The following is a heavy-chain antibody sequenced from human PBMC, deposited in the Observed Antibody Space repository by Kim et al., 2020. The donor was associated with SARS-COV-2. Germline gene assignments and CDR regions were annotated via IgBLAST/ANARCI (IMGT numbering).Heavy chain of an antibody. CDR2: ISGSGGST. CDR1: GFTFSSYA. CDR3: AQKDFDWLSPFDY. Sequence: GGSLRLSCAASGFTFSSYAMSWVRQAPGKGLEWVSAISGSGGSTYYADSVKGRFTISRDNSKNTLYLQMNSLRAEDTAVYYCAQKDFDWLSPFDYWGQGTLVTVSS. V-gene: IGHV3-23*01. J-gene: IGHJ4*02. D-gene: IGHD3-9*01.